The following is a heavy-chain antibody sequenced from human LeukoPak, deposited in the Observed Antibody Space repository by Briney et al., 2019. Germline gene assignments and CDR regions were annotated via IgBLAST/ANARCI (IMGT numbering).Heavy chain of an antibody. Sequence: PSETLSLTCTVSGGSISSYYWSWIRQPPGKGLEWIGYIYYSGSTNYNPSLKSRVTISVDTSKNQFSLKLGSVTAADTAVYYCARRYSYGASDAFDIWGQGTMVTVSS. CDR1: GGSISSYY. D-gene: IGHD5-18*01. V-gene: IGHV4-59*08. CDR3: ARRYSYGASDAFDI. CDR2: IYYSGST. J-gene: IGHJ3*02.